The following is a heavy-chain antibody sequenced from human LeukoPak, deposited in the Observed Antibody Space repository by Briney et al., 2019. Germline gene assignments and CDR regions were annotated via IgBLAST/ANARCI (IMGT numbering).Heavy chain of an antibody. CDR1: GGSFSAHY. CDR3: VRHGGRTFDI. Sequence: SETLSLTCAVYGGSFSAHYWSRIRQPPGKGLEWIGQINHSGGTIYNPSLKSRVTISIDTSKNQLSLQLNSVTAADTAVYYCVRHGGRTFDIWDQGTMVTVS. D-gene: IGHD3-10*01. V-gene: IGHV4-34*01. J-gene: IGHJ3*02. CDR2: INHSGGT.